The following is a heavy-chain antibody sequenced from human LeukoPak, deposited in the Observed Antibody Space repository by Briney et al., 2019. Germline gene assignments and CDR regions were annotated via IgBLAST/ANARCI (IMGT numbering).Heavy chain of an antibody. Sequence: QPGGSLRLSCAASRFTFSSYWMHWVRQAPGKGLVWVSRINSDGSSTSYADSVKGRFTISRDNAKNTLYLQMNSLRAEDTAVYYCATSTYCSGGSCYSRTCQYWGQGTLVTVSS. D-gene: IGHD2-15*01. CDR2: INSDGSST. V-gene: IGHV3-74*01. CDR3: ATSTYCSGGSCYSRTCQY. J-gene: IGHJ4*02. CDR1: RFTFSSYW.